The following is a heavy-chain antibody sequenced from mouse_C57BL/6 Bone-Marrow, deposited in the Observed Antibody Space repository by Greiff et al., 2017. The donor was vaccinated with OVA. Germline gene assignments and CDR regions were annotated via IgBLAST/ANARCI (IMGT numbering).Heavy chain of an antibody. CDR3: ARHGDYSLYAMDY. Sequence: EVKVVEPGGGLVQPGGSLKLSCAASGFTFSDYYMYWVRQTPEKRLEWVAYISNGGGSTYYPDTVKGRFTISRDNAKNTLYLQMSRLKSEDTAMYYCARHGDYSLYAMDYWGQGTSVTVSS. CDR1: GFTFSDYY. V-gene: IGHV5-12*01. CDR2: ISNGGGST. J-gene: IGHJ4*01. D-gene: IGHD2-12*01.